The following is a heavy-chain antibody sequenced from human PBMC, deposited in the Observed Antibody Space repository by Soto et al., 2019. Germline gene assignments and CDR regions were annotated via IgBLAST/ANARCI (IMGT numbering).Heavy chain of an antibody. Sequence: EVQLVESGGGLVKPGGSLRLSCAASGFTFSDYGMNWVRQAPGKGLEWVAFISRSGTSINYADSVQGRFTISRDNAKNSLSLQMNSLGAEDTAVYYCASFIDGDSGDFWGQGTLVTVSS. CDR3: ASFIDGDSGDF. J-gene: IGHJ4*02. CDR1: GFTFSDYG. CDR2: ISRSGTSI. V-gene: IGHV3-21*01. D-gene: IGHD4-17*01.